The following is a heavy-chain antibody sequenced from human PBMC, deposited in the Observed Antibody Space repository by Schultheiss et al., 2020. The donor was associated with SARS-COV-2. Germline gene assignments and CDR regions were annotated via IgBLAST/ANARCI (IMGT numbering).Heavy chain of an antibody. CDR2: INSDGSST. Sequence: GESLKISCAASGFTFSSYWMHWARQAPGNGLVWVSRINSDGSSTSYADSVKGRFTISRDNAKNTLYLKMNSLRAEDTAVYYCARDRVQLWSSSLDYWGQGTLVTVSS. CDR3: ARDRVQLWSSSLDY. CDR1: GFTFSSYW. D-gene: IGHD5-18*01. J-gene: IGHJ4*02. V-gene: IGHV3-74*01.